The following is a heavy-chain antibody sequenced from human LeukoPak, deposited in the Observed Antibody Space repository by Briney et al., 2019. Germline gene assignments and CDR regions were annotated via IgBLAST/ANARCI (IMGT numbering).Heavy chain of an antibody. CDR2: IKQDGSEK. Sequence: GGSLRLSCAASGFTFSSYWMSWVRQAPGKGLEWVANIKQDGSEKYYVDSVKGRFTIARDNAKNSLYLQMNSLRAEDTAVYYCARDARRCSSTSCSIRPDAFDIWGQGTMVTVSS. J-gene: IGHJ3*02. V-gene: IGHV3-7*01. CDR1: GFTFSSYW. D-gene: IGHD2-2*01. CDR3: ARDARRCSSTSCSIRPDAFDI.